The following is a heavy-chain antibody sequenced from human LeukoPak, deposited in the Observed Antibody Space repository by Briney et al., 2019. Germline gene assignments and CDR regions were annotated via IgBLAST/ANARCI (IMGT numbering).Heavy chain of an antibody. CDR2: IKSKTDGGTT. D-gene: IGHD5-18*01. CDR3: TTWIQLWLDLDY. CDR1: GFTFSNAW. V-gene: IGHV3-15*01. J-gene: IGHJ4*02. Sequence: PGGSLRLSCAASGFTFSNAWMSWVRQAPGKGLEWVGRIKSKTDGGTTDYAAPVKGRFTISRDDSKNTLYLQMNSLKTEDTAVYYCTTWIQLWLDLDYWGQGTLVTVSS.